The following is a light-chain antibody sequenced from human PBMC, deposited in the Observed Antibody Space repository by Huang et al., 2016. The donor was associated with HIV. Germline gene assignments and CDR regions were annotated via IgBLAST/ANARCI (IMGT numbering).Light chain of an antibody. J-gene: IGKJ1*01. CDR2: GPS. V-gene: IGKV3-15*01. Sequence: EIVMTQSPGPWAVSPGERGTLSCRAGQNVFSNLAWYQQKPGQAPRLLIYGPSTRATGIPARFSGSGSGTEFTLTITSLQSEDFAVYYCQQYNNWPWTFGQGTKVEIK. CDR1: QNVFSN. CDR3: QQYNNWPWT.